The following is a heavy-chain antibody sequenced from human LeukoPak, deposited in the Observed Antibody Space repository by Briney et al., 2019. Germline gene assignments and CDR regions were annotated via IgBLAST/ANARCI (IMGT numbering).Heavy chain of an antibody. CDR3: ARAPRGSGPTCPFDP. V-gene: IGHV4-4*07. D-gene: IGHD2-8*02. Sequence: SETLSLTCTVPGASISDYWWSWIRQPAGKGLEWIGRVYADADRDSNYNPSLRSGVTVSVDTSTYQFSLKLISVTAADTAVYYCARAPRGSGPTCPFDPWGQGTLVTVSS. CDR1: GASISDYW. CDR2: VYADADRDS. J-gene: IGHJ5*02.